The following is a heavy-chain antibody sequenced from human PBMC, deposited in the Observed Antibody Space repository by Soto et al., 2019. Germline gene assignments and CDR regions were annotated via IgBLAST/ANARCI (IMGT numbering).Heavy chain of an antibody. J-gene: IGHJ6*03. CDR1: GFTFSNAW. Sequence: GGSLRLSCAASGFTFSNAWMSRVRQAPGKGLEWVGRIKSKTDGGTTDYAAPVKGRFTISRDDSKNTLYLQMNSLKTEDTAVYYCTAPIFGVVSPDRPDYYYYYYMDVWGKGTTVTVSS. D-gene: IGHD3-3*01. CDR3: TAPIFGVVSPDRPDYYYYYYMDV. V-gene: IGHV3-15*01. CDR2: IKSKTDGGTT.